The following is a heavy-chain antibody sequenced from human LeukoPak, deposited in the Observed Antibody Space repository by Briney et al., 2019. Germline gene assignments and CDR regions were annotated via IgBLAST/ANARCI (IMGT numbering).Heavy chain of an antibody. D-gene: IGHD2-2*01. V-gene: IGHV1-2*02. CDR2: INPNSGGT. J-gene: IGHJ4*02. CDR3: ARGPADCSSTSCYDPSRYYFDY. CDR1: GYTFTGYY. Sequence: GASVKVSCKASGYTFTGYYMHWVRQAPGQGLEWMGWINPNSGGTNYAQKFQGRVTMTRDTSISTAYMELSRLRSDDTAVYYCARGPADCSSTSCYDPSRYYFDYWGQGTLVTVSS.